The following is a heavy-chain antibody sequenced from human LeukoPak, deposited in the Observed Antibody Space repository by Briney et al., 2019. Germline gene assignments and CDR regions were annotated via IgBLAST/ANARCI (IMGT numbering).Heavy chain of an antibody. CDR2: IWYDGSNK. J-gene: IGHJ3*02. V-gene: IGHV3-33*01. CDR3: ARESRSEFSHRSRRAFGI. Sequence: GGSLRLSCAASGFTFSSYGMHWVRQAPGKGLEWVAVIWYDGSNKYYADSVKGRFTISRDNSKNTLYLQMNSLRAEDTAVYYCARESRSEFSHRSRRAFGIWGQGTMVTVSS. D-gene: IGHD1-14*01. CDR1: GFTFSSYG.